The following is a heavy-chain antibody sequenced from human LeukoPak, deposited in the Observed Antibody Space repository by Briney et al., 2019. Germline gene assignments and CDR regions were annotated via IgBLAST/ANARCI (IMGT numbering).Heavy chain of an antibody. D-gene: IGHD6-19*01. J-gene: IGHJ4*02. CDR1: GGSISSGGYY. Sequence: SQTLSLTCTISGGSISSGGYYWSWIRQPPGKGLEWIGYIYHSGSTYYNPSPKSRVTISVDTSKNQFSLKLSSVTAADTAVYYCARAPTIGSGWFSTLFDYWGQGTLVTVSS. CDR3: ARAPTIGSGWFSTLFDY. V-gene: IGHV4-30-2*05. CDR2: IYHSGST.